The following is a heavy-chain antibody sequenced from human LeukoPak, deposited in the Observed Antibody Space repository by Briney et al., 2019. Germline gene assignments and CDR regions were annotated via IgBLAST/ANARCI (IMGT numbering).Heavy chain of an antibody. CDR2: ISYDGSNK. V-gene: IGHV3-33*05. J-gene: IGHJ4*02. D-gene: IGHD1-1*01. CDR1: GGTFSSYG. Sequence: PRASVTVSCKASGGTFSSYGMHWVRQAPGKGLEWVAVISYDGSNKYYADSVKGRFTISRDNSQNTLYLQMNSLRAGDTAVYYCARGTDSYYFDYWGQGTLVTVSS. CDR3: ARGTDSYYFDY.